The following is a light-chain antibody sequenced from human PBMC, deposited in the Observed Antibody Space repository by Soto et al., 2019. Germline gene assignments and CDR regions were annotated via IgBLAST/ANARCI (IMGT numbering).Light chain of an antibody. Sequence: DIQMTQSPSSLSASVGDRVTITCRASQSISSYLNWYQQKPGKAPKLLIYAASSLQSGVPSRFSGNGSETDFTLTISSLQPEDFATYYCQQRYSTPRAFGQGKKLEIK. J-gene: IGKJ2*01. V-gene: IGKV1-39*01. CDR2: AAS. CDR3: QQRYSTPRA. CDR1: QSISSY.